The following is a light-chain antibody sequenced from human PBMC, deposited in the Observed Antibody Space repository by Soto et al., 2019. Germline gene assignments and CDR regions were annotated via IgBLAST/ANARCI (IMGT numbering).Light chain of an antibody. CDR3: QQLNSYPVT. Sequence: DSQLPQSPSFLSASVGDRVTITCRASQGISSYFSWYQQKPGKAPNLLIYAASTLQSGVPSRFSGSGSGTEFTLTISSLQPEDFATYYCQQLNSYPVTFGGGTKVDI. V-gene: IGKV1-9*01. CDR2: AAS. CDR1: QGISSY. J-gene: IGKJ4*01.